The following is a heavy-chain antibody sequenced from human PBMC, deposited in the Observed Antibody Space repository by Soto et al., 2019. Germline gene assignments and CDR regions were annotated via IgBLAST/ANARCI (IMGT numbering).Heavy chain of an antibody. V-gene: IGHV4-59*07. J-gene: IGHJ3*02. D-gene: IGHD3-10*01. CDR3: ATPAKFGECLPFDI. CDR1: GASINHYY. CDR2: IYYTGHT. Sequence: QVQLQESGPGLVRPSGTLALTCTVSGASINHYYWNWIRQTPGKGLEWLGSIYYTGHTKYHPSLKSRVAISVDTSDNRFYLKMRSVTAADTGIYYCATPAKFGECLPFDIWGLGTMVTVSS.